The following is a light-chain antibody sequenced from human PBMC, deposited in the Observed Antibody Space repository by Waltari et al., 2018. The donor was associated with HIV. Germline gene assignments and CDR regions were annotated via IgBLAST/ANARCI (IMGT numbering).Light chain of an antibody. J-gene: IGLJ3*02. CDR2: DVS. CDR3: SSYTSSSTLGV. Sequence: QSALTQPASVSGSPGQSITISCTGTSSDVGGYNYVSWYQQHQGNAPKSMIYDVSNRPSGVSNRFSGSKSGNTASLTIAGLQAEDEADYYCSSYTSSSTLGVFGGGTKLTVL. V-gene: IGLV2-14*01. CDR1: SSDVGGYNY.